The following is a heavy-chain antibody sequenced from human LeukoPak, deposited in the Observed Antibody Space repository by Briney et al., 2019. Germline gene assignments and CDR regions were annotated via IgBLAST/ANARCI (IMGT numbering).Heavy chain of an antibody. CDR2: IIPMYGTT. D-gene: IGHD2-2*01. Sequence: GSSVKVSCKASGGTFSRYAISWVRQAPGQGLEWMGGIIPMYGTTNYAQKFQGRVTITADESTSTAYMGLSSLRSEDTAVYYCARDPLYCSSTSCYGDLYYYGMDVWGQGTTVTVSS. V-gene: IGHV1-69*01. CDR1: GGTFSRYA. CDR3: ARDPLYCSSTSCYGDLYYYGMDV. J-gene: IGHJ6*02.